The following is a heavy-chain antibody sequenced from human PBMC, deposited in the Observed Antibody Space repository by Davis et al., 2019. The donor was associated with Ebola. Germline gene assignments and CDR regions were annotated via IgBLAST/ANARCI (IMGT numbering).Heavy chain of an antibody. CDR3: AKGGTIYYYYGMDV. Sequence: GESLKISCAASGFTFNSYAMSWVRQAPGKGLEWVSAISGSGSSTYYADSVKGRFTISRDNSKNTLYLQMNSLRDDDTAVYYCAKGGTIYYYYGMDVWGQGTTVTVSS. CDR1: GFTFNSYA. J-gene: IGHJ6*02. CDR2: ISGSGSST. V-gene: IGHV3-23*01. D-gene: IGHD1-14*01.